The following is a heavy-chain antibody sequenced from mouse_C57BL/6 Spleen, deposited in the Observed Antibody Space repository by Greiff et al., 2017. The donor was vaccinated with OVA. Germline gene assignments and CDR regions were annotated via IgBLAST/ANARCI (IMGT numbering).Heavy chain of an antibody. CDR2: ISSGSSTI. Sequence: DVKLVESGGGLVKPGGSLKLSCAASGFTFSDYGMHWVRQAPEKGLEWVAYISSGSSTIYYADTVKGRFTISRDNAKNTLFLQMTSLRSEDTAMYYCARGETTRGGFDYWGQGTTLTVSS. J-gene: IGHJ2*01. CDR3: ARGETTRGGFDY. V-gene: IGHV5-17*01. CDR1: GFTFSDYG. D-gene: IGHD2-13*01.